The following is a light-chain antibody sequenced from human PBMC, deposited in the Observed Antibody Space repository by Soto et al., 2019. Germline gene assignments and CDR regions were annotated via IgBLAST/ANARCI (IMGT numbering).Light chain of an antibody. CDR1: QSISTN. CDR2: GAS. CDR3: QQYNNLPLT. V-gene: IGKV3-15*01. J-gene: IGKJ4*01. Sequence: EIVITQSPATLSVSPGERVVLSCRASQSISTNLAWYQQKLGLAPRLLIYGASTRATGVPARFSGSGSGTEFTLTISSLQSEDFAVYYCQQYNNLPLTFGGGTKVEIK.